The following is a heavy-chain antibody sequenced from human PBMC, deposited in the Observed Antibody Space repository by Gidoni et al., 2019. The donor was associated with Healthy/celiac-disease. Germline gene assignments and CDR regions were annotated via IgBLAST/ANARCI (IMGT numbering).Heavy chain of an antibody. Sequence: EVQLVESGGGLVKPGGSLRLSCAASGFTFSNAWMSWVRQAPGKGLEWVGRIKSKTDGGTTDYAAPVKGRFTISRDDSKNTLYLQMNSLKTEDTAVYYCTTAYDYGATFDYWGQGTLVTVSS. J-gene: IGHJ4*02. CDR2: IKSKTDGGTT. V-gene: IGHV3-15*01. CDR3: TTAYDYGATFDY. CDR1: GFTFSNAW. D-gene: IGHD4-17*01.